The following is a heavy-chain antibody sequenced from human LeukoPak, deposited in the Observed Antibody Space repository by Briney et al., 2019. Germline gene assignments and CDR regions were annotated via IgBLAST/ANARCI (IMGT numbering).Heavy chain of an antibody. CDR3: ARVCGDGYNFCYYGMDV. CDR1: GFTFSSYA. J-gene: IGHJ6*02. V-gene: IGHV3-30*14. D-gene: IGHD5-24*01. Sequence: GGSLRLSCAASGFTFSSYAMHWVRQAPGKGLEWVAVISYDGSNKYYADSVKGRFTISRDNSKNTLYLQMNSLRAEDTAVYYCARVCGDGYNFCYYGMDVWGQGTTVTVSS. CDR2: ISYDGSNK.